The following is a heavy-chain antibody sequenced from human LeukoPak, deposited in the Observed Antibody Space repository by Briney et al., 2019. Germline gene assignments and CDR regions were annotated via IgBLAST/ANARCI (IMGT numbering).Heavy chain of an antibody. Sequence: GGSLRLSCAASGFTATSNHMNWVRQAPGKGLEWVSIIYYGGNKFYAASVKGRFTISRDNSKNTLYLQINSLRAEDTAVYYCAALSGVGVKIGFDHWGQGALVVVSS. CDR3: AALSGVGVKIGFDH. CDR1: GFTATSNH. D-gene: IGHD1-26*01. J-gene: IGHJ4*02. V-gene: IGHV3-66*01. CDR2: IYYGGNK.